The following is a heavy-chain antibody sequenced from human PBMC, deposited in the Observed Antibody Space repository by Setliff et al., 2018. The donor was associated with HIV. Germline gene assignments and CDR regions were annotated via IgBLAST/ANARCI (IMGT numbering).Heavy chain of an antibody. CDR2: ISGSGGSK. Sequence: GGSLRLSCAASGFTFSSYAMSWVRQAPGKGLEWVSVISGSGGSKYYADSVKGRFIISRDNSKNTLYLQMNSLRAEDTAVYYCAKDLWRYYNSGSFYMDVWGKGTTVTVSS. J-gene: IGHJ6*03. CDR3: AKDLWRYYNSGSFYMDV. V-gene: IGHV3-23*01. CDR1: GFTFSSYA. D-gene: IGHD3-10*01.